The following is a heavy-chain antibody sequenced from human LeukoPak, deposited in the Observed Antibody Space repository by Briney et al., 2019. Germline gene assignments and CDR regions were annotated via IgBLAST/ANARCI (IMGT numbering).Heavy chain of an antibody. V-gene: IGHV3-53*01. J-gene: IGHJ4*02. D-gene: IGHD3-10*01. CDR3: VRERFGAIVEN. Sequence: PGGSLRLSGADSGFTVANDLMSWVRQPPGKGLEWISTVYGGGNTAYTDSVKGRFTISRDTSKNTLLLQMNSLRAEDTAVYFCVRERFGAIVENWGQGALVIVSS. CDR1: GFTVANDL. CDR2: VYGGGNT.